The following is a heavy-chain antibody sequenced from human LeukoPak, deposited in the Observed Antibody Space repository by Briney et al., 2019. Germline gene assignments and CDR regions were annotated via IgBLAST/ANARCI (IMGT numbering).Heavy chain of an antibody. CDR3: ARGDYYGSGSYSYYYMDV. CDR2: IIPIFGTA. CDR1: GGTFSSYA. D-gene: IGHD3-10*01. J-gene: IGHJ6*03. Sequence: SVKVSCKASGGTFSSYAISWVRQAPGQGLELKGRIIPIFGTANYAQKFQGRVTITTDESTSTAYMELSSLRSEDTAVYYCARGDYYGSGSYSYYYMDVWGKGTTVTVSS. V-gene: IGHV1-69*05.